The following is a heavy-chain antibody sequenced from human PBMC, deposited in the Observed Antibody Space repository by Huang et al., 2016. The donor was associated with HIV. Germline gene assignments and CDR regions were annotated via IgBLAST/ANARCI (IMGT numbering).Heavy chain of an antibody. CDR1: GGSFSRDV. V-gene: IGHV1-69*13. D-gene: IGHD6-19*01. CDR2: SIPVSETT. CDR3: AKVGSGSSYFYYYMDV. Sequence: QVQLVQSGAEVRKPGSSVRVSCKASGGSFSRDVISWVRQAPGKGLEWMGGSIPVSETTNYEQNFQVRVAMTADESTRTVYMELMRLRSDDTAVYYCAKVGSGSSYFYYYMDVWGKGTTVTVSS. J-gene: IGHJ6*03.